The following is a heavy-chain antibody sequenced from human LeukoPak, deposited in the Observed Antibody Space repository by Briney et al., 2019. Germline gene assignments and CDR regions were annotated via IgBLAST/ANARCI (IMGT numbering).Heavy chain of an antibody. V-gene: IGHV3-23*01. CDR3: AKVGANTNNYGDYLYYFDY. CDR2: ISGSGGST. J-gene: IGHJ4*02. Sequence: GGSLRLSCAASGFTFSSYAMSWVRQAPGKGLEWVSAISGSGGSTYYADSVKGRLTISRDNSKNTLYLQMNSLRAEDTAVYYCAKVGANTNNYGDYLYYFDYWGQGTLVTVSS. CDR1: GFTFSSYA. D-gene: IGHD4-17*01.